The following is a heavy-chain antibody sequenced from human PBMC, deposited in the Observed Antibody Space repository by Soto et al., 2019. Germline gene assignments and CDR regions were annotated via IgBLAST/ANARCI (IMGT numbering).Heavy chain of an antibody. CDR2: IYYSGST. V-gene: IGHV4-59*08. CDR1: GGSISSYY. J-gene: IGHJ6*02. Sequence: QVQLQESGPGLVKRSETLSLTCTVSGGSISSYYRSWIRQPPGKGLELIGYIYYSGSTNYNPSLKSRVTISVDTSKNQFSLKLSSVTAADTAVYYCARRRGYCSGGRCYHEGIDVWGQGTTVTVSS. D-gene: IGHD2-15*01. CDR3: ARRRGYCSGGRCYHEGIDV.